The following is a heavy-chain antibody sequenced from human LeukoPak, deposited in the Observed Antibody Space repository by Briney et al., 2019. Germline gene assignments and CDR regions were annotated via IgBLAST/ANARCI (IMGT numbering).Heavy chain of an antibody. D-gene: IGHD2-2*01. Sequence: SVKVSCKASGGTFSNYAVIWVRQAPGQGLAWMGRIIPVLDITNSAQNFQGRVTITADKSTGTAYMELSSLRFEDTAVYYCAGVTGSSWGDWFDPWGQGTLVTVSS. CDR1: GGTFSNYA. J-gene: IGHJ5*02. CDR2: IIPVLDIT. V-gene: IGHV1-69*04. CDR3: AGVTGSSWGDWFDP.